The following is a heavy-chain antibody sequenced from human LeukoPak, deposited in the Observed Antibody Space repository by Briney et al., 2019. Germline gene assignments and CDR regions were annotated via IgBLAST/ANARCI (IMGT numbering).Heavy chain of an antibody. CDR1: GFTVSNNY. V-gene: IGHV3-53*01. CDR2: TYSDSST. CDR3: VRKNRDFNAAFDI. Sequence: GGSLRLSCAASGFTVSNNYMSWVRRAPGKGLEWVSITYSDSSTNYADSVKGRFTISRDTSQNTLSLQMNSLRAEDTAVYYCVRKNRDFNAAFDIWGQGTVVTVSS. D-gene: IGHD2-21*02. J-gene: IGHJ3*02.